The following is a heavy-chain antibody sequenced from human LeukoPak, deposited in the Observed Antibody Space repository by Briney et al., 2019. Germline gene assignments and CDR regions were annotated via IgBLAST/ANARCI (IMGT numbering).Heavy chain of an antibody. CDR2: INHSGST. J-gene: IGHJ4*02. CDR1: GGSFSGYY. CDR3: ASLNVVVAATYFDY. V-gene: IGHV4-34*01. D-gene: IGHD2-15*01. Sequence: PSETLSLTCAVYGGSFSGYYWSWIRQPPGKGLEWIGEINHSGSTNYNPSLKSRVTISVDKSKNQFSLKLSSVTAADTAVYYCASLNVVVAATYFDYWGQGTLVTVSS.